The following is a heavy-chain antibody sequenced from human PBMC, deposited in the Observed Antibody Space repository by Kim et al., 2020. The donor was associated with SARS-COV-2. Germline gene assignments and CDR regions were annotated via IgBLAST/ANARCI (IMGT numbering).Heavy chain of an antibody. J-gene: IGHJ4*02. CDR2: ISAYNGNT. CDR3: ARATSPLARRGADIVVVPAAMVY. V-gene: IGHV1-18*01. D-gene: IGHD2-2*01. CDR1: GYTFTSYG. Sequence: ASVKVSCKASGYTFTSYGISWVRQAPGQGLEWMGWISAYNGNTNYAQKLQGRVTMTTDTSTSTAYMELRSLRSDDTAVYYCARATSPLARRGADIVVVPAAMVYWGQGTLVTVSS.